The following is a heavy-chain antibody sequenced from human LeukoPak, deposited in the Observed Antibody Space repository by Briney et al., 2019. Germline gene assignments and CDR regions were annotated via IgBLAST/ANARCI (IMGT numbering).Heavy chain of an antibody. J-gene: IGHJ5*02. CDR3: ARDRTAYDFWSGYYSNHRSYNWFDP. V-gene: IGHV4-4*07. CDR1: GGSISSYY. D-gene: IGHD3-3*01. Sequence: PSETLSLTCTVSGGSISSYYWSWIRPPAGKGLEWIGRIYTSGSTNYNPSLKSRVTMSVDTSKNQFSLKLSSVTAADTAVYYCARDRTAYDFWSGYYSNHRSYNWFDPWGQGTLVTVSS. CDR2: IYTSGST.